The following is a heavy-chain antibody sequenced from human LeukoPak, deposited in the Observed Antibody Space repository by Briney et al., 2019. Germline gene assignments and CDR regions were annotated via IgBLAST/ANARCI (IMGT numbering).Heavy chain of an antibody. V-gene: IGHV3-30*04. J-gene: IGHJ4*02. Sequence: GGSLRLSCVASGFDFSHYAMHWVRQAPGKGLEWVSIISFDGNTEYHTDSVRGRFTISRDNSRNTVSLQMDGLRAEDTAVYYCATEVVPAVAVDYWGQGTLVTVSS. CDR2: ISFDGNTE. CDR3: ATEVVPAVAVDY. D-gene: IGHD2-2*01. CDR1: GFDFSHYA.